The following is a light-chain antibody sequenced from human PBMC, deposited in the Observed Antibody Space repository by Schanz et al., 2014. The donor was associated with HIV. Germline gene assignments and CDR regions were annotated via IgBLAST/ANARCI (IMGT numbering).Light chain of an antibody. CDR2: KAS. CDR1: QSISSW. CDR3: QHYNNYPWT. Sequence: DIQLTQSPSTLSASVGDRVTITCRASQSISSWLAWYQQKPGTAPKLLIYKASSLGSGVPSRFSGSGSGTEFTLTISSLQPDDIATYYCQHYNNYPWTFGQGTKVE. J-gene: IGKJ1*01. V-gene: IGKV1-5*03.